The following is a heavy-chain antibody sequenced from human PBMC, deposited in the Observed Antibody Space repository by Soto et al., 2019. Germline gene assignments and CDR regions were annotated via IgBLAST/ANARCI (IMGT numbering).Heavy chain of an antibody. D-gene: IGHD3-10*01. CDR3: ARDRHGTMVRGVITFDY. CDR2: ISAYNGNT. J-gene: IGHJ4*02. V-gene: IGHV1-18*01. CDR1: GYTFTSYG. Sequence: ASVKVSCKASGYTFTSYGISWVRQAPGQGLEWMGWISAYNGNTNYAQKLQGRVTMTTDTSTSTAYMELRSLRSDDTAVYYCARDRHGTMVRGVITFDYWGQGTLDTVSS.